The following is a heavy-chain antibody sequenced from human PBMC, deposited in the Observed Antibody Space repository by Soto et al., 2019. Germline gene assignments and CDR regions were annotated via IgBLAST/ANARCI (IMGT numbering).Heavy chain of an antibody. Sequence: EVQLLESGGGLVQPGGSLRLSCAASGFTFSSYAMSWVRQAPGKGLEWVSAISGSGGSTYYADSVKGRFTISRDNSKNTLYLQMNSLTAEDTAVYYCAKAHDFWSGYYLDAFDIWGQGTMVTVSS. CDR3: AKAHDFWSGYYLDAFDI. D-gene: IGHD3-3*01. J-gene: IGHJ3*02. V-gene: IGHV3-23*01. CDR1: GFTFSSYA. CDR2: ISGSGGST.